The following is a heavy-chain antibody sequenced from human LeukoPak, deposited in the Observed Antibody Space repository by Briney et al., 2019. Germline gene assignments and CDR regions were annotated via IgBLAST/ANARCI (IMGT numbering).Heavy chain of an antibody. CDR2: IGTAGDT. CDR3: ARVGDSSGYYFGPDWYFDL. Sequence: PGGSLRLSCAASGFTFSSYDMHWVRQATGKGLEWVSAIGTAGDTYYPGSVKGRFTISRENAKNSLYLQMNSLRAGDTAVYYCARVGDSSGYYFGPDWYFDLWGRGTLLTVSS. J-gene: IGHJ2*01. D-gene: IGHD3-22*01. V-gene: IGHV3-13*01. CDR1: GFTFSSYD.